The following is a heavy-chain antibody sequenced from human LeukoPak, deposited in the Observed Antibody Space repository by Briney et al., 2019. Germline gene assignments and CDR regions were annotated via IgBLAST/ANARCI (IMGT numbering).Heavy chain of an antibody. D-gene: IGHD2-15*01. CDR3: ARGGYCSGGSCYWYNWFDP. CDR1: GGSFSGYS. CDR2: INHSGST. V-gene: IGHV4-34*01. J-gene: IGHJ5*02. Sequence: SETLSLTCAVYGGSFSGYSWSWIRQPPGKGLEWIGEINHSGSTNYNPSLKSRVTISVDTSKNQFSLKLSSVTAADTAVYYCARGGYCSGGSCYWYNWFDPWGQGTLVTVSS.